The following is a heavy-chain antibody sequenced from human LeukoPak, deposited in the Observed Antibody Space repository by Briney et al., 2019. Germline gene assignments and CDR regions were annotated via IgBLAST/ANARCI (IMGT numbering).Heavy chain of an antibody. Sequence: SETLSLTCAVYGGSFSGYYWSWIRQPPGKGLEWIGEINHSGSTNYNPSLKSRVTISVDTSKNQFSLKLSSVTAADTAVYYCARGRYCSSTSCYTWYYYYGMDVWGQGTTVTVSS. J-gene: IGHJ6*02. CDR2: INHSGST. CDR3: ARGRYCSSTSCYTWYYYYGMDV. D-gene: IGHD2-2*02. V-gene: IGHV4-34*01. CDR1: GGSFSGYY.